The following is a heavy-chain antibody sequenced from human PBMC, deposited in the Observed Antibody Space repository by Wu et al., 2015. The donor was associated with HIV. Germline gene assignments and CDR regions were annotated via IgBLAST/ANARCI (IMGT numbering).Heavy chain of an antibody. V-gene: IGHV1-2*02. CDR1: GYTFTGYY. CDR2: INPNSGGT. CDR3: ATSKGRGYSYNSVVRLDY. J-gene: IGHJ4*02. Sequence: QVQLVQSGAEVKKPGASVKVSCKASGYTFTGYYMHWVRQAPGQGLEWMGWINPNSGGTNYAQKFQGRVTMTRDTSISTAYMELSRLRSDDTAVYYCATSKGRGYSYNSVVRLDYVGPGNAWSPSPQ. D-gene: IGHD5-18*01.